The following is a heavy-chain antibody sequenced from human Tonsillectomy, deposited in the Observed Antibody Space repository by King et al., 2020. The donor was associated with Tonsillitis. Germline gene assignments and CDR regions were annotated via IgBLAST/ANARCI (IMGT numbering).Heavy chain of an antibody. CDR2: ISYDGSNK. CDR1: GFTFSTYG. Sequence: VQLVESGGGVVQPGRSLRLSCAASGFTFSTYGMHWVRQAPGKGLEWVAVISYDGSNKYYADSVKGRFTISRDNSKNTLYLQMNSLRAEDTAVYYCAKGQGDFWSGYGGMDVWGQGTTVTVSS. CDR3: AKGQGDFWSGYGGMDV. V-gene: IGHV3-30*18. D-gene: IGHD3-3*01. J-gene: IGHJ6*02.